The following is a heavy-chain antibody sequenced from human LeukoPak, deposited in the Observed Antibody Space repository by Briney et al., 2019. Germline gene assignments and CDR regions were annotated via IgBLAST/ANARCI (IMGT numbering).Heavy chain of an antibody. J-gene: IGHJ4*02. Sequence: SETLSLTCSVSYYSISSGYYWGWIRQPPGKGLEWIGSIFHSGSTYYNPSLKSRVTISVDTSKNQFSLKLSSVTAADTAVYYCARQRYSGSYYYYWGQGTLVTVSS. V-gene: IGHV4-38-2*02. CDR2: IFHSGST. CDR3: ARQRYSGSYYYY. CDR1: YYSISSGYY. D-gene: IGHD1-26*01.